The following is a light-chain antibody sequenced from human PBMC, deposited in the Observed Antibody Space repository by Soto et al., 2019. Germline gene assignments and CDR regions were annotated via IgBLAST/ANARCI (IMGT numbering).Light chain of an antibody. CDR2: GNS. CDR3: NAWDNSLNAHGV. V-gene: IGLV1-40*01. Sequence: QSVLTQPPSVSGAPGQRVTISCTGSSSNIGAGYVVHWYQQLPGTAPKLLIYGNSNRPSGVPDQFSGSKSGTSASLAITGLQSEDEADYYCNAWDNSLNAHGVFGGGTKLTVL. CDR1: SSNIGAGYV. J-gene: IGLJ3*02.